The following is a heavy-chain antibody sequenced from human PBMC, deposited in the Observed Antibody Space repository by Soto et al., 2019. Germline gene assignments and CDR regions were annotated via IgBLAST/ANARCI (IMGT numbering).Heavy chain of an antibody. CDR1: GFTFSSYA. CDR3: ATQYDILTGYPPRPDSYYYYMDV. CDR2: ISGSGGST. D-gene: IGHD3-9*01. Sequence: EVQLLESGGGLVQPGGSLRLSCAASGFTFSSYAMSWVRQAPGKGLEWVSAISGSGGSTYYADSVKGRFTISRDNSKNTLYVQLNSVRAEDTAVYYCATQYDILTGYPPRPDSYYYYMDVWGKGTTVTVAS. J-gene: IGHJ6*03. V-gene: IGHV3-23*01.